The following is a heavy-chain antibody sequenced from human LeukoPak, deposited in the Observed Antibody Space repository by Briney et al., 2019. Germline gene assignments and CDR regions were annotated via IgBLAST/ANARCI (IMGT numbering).Heavy chain of an antibody. V-gene: IGHV1-2*02. Sequence: ASVKVSCKASGYTFTGYYMHWVRQAPGQGLEWMGWINPNSGGTNYAQKFQGRVTMTRDTSISTAYMELSGLRSDDTAVYYCARELQYYDSSGPLDYWGQGALVTVSS. D-gene: IGHD3-22*01. CDR1: GYTFTGYY. CDR2: INPNSGGT. CDR3: ARELQYYDSSGPLDY. J-gene: IGHJ4*02.